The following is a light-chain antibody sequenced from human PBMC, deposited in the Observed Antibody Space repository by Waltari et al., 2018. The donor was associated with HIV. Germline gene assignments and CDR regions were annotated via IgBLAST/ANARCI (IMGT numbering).Light chain of an antibody. CDR3: CSYAGTSTYV. J-gene: IGLJ1*01. CDR2: AVT. V-gene: IGLV2-23*02. CDR1: SSAVPRLNL. Sequence: QSALTQPASVPGSPGQSITISCPGTSSAVPRLNLASWYQHHPGKAPKVMIYAVTKRPSGVSDRFSGSKSGNTASLTISGLQAEDEADYYCCSYAGTSTYVFGTGTKVTVL.